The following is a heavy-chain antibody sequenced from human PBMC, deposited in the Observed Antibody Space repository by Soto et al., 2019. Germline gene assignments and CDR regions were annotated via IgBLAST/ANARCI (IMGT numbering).Heavy chain of an antibody. Sequence: SVKVSCKASGGTFSSYAISWVRQAPGQGLEWMGGIIPIFGTANYAQKFQGRVTITADESTSTAYMELSSLRSEDTAVYYCARGVRYFDWLTSDYFDYWRQVTLVTVSS. J-gene: IGHJ4*02. V-gene: IGHV1-69*13. CDR3: ARGVRYFDWLTSDYFDY. D-gene: IGHD3-9*01. CDR2: IIPIFGTA. CDR1: GGTFSSYA.